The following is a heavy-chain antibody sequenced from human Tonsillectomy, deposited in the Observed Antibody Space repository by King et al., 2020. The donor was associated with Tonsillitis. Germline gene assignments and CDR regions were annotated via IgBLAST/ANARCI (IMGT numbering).Heavy chain of an antibody. CDR3: ARGLRGYSYGTLDY. CDR1: GFTFSKYA. CDR2: ISYDGSNK. D-gene: IGHD5-18*01. J-gene: IGHJ4*02. Sequence: VQLVESGGGVVHPGRSLRLSCAASGFTFSKYAMHWVRQAPGKGLEWVAVISYDGSNKYYADSVKGRFTISRDNSKNTLYLQMNSLRNEDTAVYYCARGLRGYSYGTLDYWGQGTLVTVSS. V-gene: IGHV3-30-3*01.